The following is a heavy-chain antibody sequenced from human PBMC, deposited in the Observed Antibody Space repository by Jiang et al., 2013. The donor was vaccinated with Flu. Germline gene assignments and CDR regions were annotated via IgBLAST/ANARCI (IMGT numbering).Heavy chain of an antibody. J-gene: IGHJ4*02. D-gene: IGHD4-17*01. V-gene: IGHV1-3*01. CDR2: INAGTDNT. Sequence: KPGASVKVSCKASGYTFTNYVMHWVRQALGQRLEWMGWINAGTDNTKYSQKFQGRVTITRDTSASTAYMELSSLRSEDTAVYYCARGWTTVTTLGYWGQGTLVTVSS. CDR1: GYTFTNYV. CDR3: ARGWTTVTTLGY.